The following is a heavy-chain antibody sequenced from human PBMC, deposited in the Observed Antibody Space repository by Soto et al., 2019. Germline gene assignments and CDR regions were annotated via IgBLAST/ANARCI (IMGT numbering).Heavy chain of an antibody. J-gene: IGHJ5*02. CDR2: ISAYNGNT. V-gene: IGHV1-18*01. CDR3: ARDAYYGSGSYYSAQSFDP. D-gene: IGHD3-10*01. CDR1: GYTFTSYG. Sequence: ASVKVSCKASGYTFTSYGISWVRQAPGQGLEWMGWISAYNGNTNYAQKLQGRVTMTTDTSTSTAYMELRSLRSDDTAVYYCARDAYYGSGSYYSAQSFDPRGQGTLVTVSS.